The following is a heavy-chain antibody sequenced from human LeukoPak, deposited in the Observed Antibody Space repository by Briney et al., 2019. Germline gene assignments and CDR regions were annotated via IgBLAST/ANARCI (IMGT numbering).Heavy chain of an antibody. CDR1: GFTFSSYA. Sequence: GGSLRLSCAASGFTFSSYAMSWVRQAPGKGLEWVSAISGSGGSTYYADSVEGRFTISRDNSKNTLYLQMNSLRAEDTAVYYCAKDPEQWLVNWFDPWGQGTLVTVSS. J-gene: IGHJ5*02. D-gene: IGHD6-19*01. CDR2: ISGSGGST. V-gene: IGHV3-23*01. CDR3: AKDPEQWLVNWFDP.